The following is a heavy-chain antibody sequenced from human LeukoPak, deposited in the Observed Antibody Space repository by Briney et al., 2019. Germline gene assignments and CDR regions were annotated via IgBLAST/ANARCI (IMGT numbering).Heavy chain of an antibody. CDR1: GFNFSSYA. Sequence: GGSLRLSCSASGFNFSSYAMHWVRQAPGQGLEYVSAISSNGGSTYYADSVKGRFTVSGDNSKNTLYLQMNSLRAEDTAVYYCAKGDHGGDPEALDIWGQGTMVTVSS. CDR3: AKGDHGGDPEALDI. J-gene: IGHJ3*02. V-gene: IGHV3-64*04. D-gene: IGHD4-23*01. CDR2: ISSNGGST.